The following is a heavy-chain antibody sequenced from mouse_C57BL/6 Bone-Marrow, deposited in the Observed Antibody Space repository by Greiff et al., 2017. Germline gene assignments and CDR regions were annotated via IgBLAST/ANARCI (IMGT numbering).Heavy chain of an antibody. CDR3: ARRGYYGSIFYWYFDV. J-gene: IGHJ1*03. Sequence: EVQGVESGGDLVKPGGSLKLSCAASGFTFSSYGMSWVRQTPDKRLEWVATISSGGSYTYYPDSVKGRFTISRDNAKNTLYLQMSSLKSEDTAMYDGARRGYYGSIFYWYFDVWGTGTTVTVSS. V-gene: IGHV5-6*01. D-gene: IGHD1-1*01. CDR2: ISSGGSYT. CDR1: GFTFSSYG.